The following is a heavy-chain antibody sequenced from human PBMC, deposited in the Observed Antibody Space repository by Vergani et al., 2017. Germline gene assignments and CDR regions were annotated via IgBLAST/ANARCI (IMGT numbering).Heavy chain of an antibody. CDR2: INHSGST. CDR1: GGSISSSSYY. D-gene: IGHD1-14*01. CDR3: ARGLFRSHAE. V-gene: IGHV4-39*07. J-gene: IGHJ4*02. Sequence: QLQLQESGPGLVKPSETLSLTCTVSGGSISSSSYYWGWIRQPPGKGLEWIGEINHSGSTNYNPSLKSRVTISVDTSKNQFSLKLSSVTAADTAVYYCARGLFRSHAEWGQGTLVTVSS.